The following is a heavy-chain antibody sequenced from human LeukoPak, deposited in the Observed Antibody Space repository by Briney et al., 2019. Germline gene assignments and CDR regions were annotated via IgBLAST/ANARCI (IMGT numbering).Heavy chain of an antibody. CDR2: IIPIFGTA. Sequence: SVKVSCKASGGTFSSYAISWVRQAPGQGLEWMGGIIPIFGTANYAQKFRGRVTITADESTSTAYMELSSLRSEDTAVYYCASLGYCSSTSCYGEDDASDIWGQGTMVTVCS. CDR1: GGTFSSYA. D-gene: IGHD2-2*01. V-gene: IGHV1-69*13. CDR3: ASLGYCSSTSCYGEDDASDI. J-gene: IGHJ3*02.